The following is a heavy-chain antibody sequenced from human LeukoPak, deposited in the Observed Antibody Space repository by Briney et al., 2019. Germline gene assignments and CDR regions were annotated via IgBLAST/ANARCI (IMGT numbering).Heavy chain of an antibody. CDR2: IIPIFGTA. Sequence: ASVKVSCKASGYTFTSYYMHWVRQAPGQGLEWMGGIIPIFGTANYAQKFQGRVTITADESTSTAYMELSSLRSEDTAVYYCARERGGVRGNGYSYAPPYYYYYGMDVWGQGTTVTVSS. V-gene: IGHV1-69*13. D-gene: IGHD5-18*01. CDR1: GYTFTSYY. CDR3: ARERGGVRGNGYSYAPPYYYYYGMDV. J-gene: IGHJ6*02.